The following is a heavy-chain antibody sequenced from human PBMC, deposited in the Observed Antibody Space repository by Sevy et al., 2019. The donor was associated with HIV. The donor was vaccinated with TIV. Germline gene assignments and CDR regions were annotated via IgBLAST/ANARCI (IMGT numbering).Heavy chain of an antibody. Sequence: GGSLRLSCEAFGFSFSNYGMHWVRQAPGKGPEWVSSIRLDGNDKQYADSVKGRFTISRANSKNTLNLKMNSLRAEDTAVYYCAIDPGYSGYDWGALTYYFDYWGQGTLVTVSS. CDR3: AIDPGYSGYDWGALTYYFDY. J-gene: IGHJ4*02. D-gene: IGHD5-12*01. V-gene: IGHV3-30*02. CDR2: IRLDGNDK. CDR1: GFSFSNYG.